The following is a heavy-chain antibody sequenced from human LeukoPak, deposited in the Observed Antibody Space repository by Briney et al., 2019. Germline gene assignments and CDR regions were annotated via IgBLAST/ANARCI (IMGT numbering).Heavy chain of an antibody. D-gene: IGHD2-15*01. CDR1: GFTFTSYD. Sequence: ASLKVSCKASGFTFTSYDINWVRQATGQGLEWMGWMNPNSGNTGYAQKFQGRVTMTRNTSISTAYMELSSLRSEDTAVYYCARGAGIVVVVAATRNYYYYGMDVWGQGTTVTVSS. CDR2: MNPNSGNT. CDR3: ARGAGIVVVVAATRNYYYYGMDV. V-gene: IGHV1-8*01. J-gene: IGHJ6*02.